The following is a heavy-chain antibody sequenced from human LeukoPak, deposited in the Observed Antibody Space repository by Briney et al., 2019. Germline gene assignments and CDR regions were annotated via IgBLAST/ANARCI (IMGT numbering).Heavy chain of an antibody. Sequence: GGSLRLSCSASGXIFSNYWMTWVRQAPGKGLEWVANIKQDGSEKYYVDSVKGRFTISRDNAKKSLYLQMNSLRAEDTAVYYCASDHYGYWGQGTLVTVSS. V-gene: IGHV3-7*04. CDR2: IKQDGSEK. CDR1: GXIFSNYW. J-gene: IGHJ4*02. CDR3: ASDHYGY. D-gene: IGHD3-16*01.